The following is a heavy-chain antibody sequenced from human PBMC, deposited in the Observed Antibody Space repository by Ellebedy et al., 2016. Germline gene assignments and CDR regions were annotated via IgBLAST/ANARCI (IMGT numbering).Heavy chain of an antibody. D-gene: IGHD2-2*02. CDR3: AKDHCTSTSCYSLYYYYMDV. CDR2: IWYDGSNK. CDR1: GFTFSSYW. Sequence: GESLKISXAASGFTFSSYWMSWVRQAPGKGLEWVAVIWYDGSNKYYADSVKGRFTISRDNSKNTLYLQMNSLRAEDTAVYFCAKDHCTSTSCYSLYYYYMDVWGKGTTVTVSS. V-gene: IGHV3-33*06. J-gene: IGHJ6*03.